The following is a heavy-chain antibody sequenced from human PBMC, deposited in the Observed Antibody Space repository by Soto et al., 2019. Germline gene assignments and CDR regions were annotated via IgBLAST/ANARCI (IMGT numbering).Heavy chain of an antibody. CDR2: FDPEDGET. Sequence: ASVKVSCKVSGYTLTELSMHWVRKAPGKGLEWMGGFDPEDGETIYAQKFQGRVTMTEDTSTDTAYMELSSLRSEDTAVYYCATVSLCNRGMDVWGQGTTVTVSS. D-gene: IGHD2-2*01. J-gene: IGHJ6*02. CDR1: GYTLTELS. V-gene: IGHV1-24*01. CDR3: ATVSLCNRGMDV.